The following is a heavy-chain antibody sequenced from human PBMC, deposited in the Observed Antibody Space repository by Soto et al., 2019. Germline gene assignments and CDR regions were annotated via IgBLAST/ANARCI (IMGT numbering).Heavy chain of an antibody. J-gene: IGHJ4*02. CDR2: ISATGGSA. D-gene: IGHD2-15*01. V-gene: IGHV3-23*01. CDR1: GFTFSSYA. CDR3: AKGTTAVYCFDF. Sequence: DVQLLESGGGLVQPGGSLRLSCAASGFTFSSYAMSWVLQAPGKGLAWVSAISATGGSAFYADSVKGRFTISRDNSKNTVFLQIDSLVTVDTAVYYCAKGTTAVYCFDFWGQGTLVTVSS.